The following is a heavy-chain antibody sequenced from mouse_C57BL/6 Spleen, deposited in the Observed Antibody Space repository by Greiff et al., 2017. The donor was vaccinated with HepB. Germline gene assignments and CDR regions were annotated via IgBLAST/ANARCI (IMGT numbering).Heavy chain of an antibody. J-gene: IGHJ3*01. V-gene: IGHV5-4*01. Sequence: DVQLQESGGGLVKPGGSLKLSCAASGFTFSSYAMSWVRQTPEKRLEWVATISDGGSYTYYPDNVKGRFTISRDNAKNNLYLQMSHLKSEDTAMYYCAREGGYYYGSSPAWFAYWGQGTLVTVSA. CDR2: ISDGGSYT. CDR3: AREGGYYYGSSPAWFAY. CDR1: GFTFSSYA. D-gene: IGHD1-1*01.